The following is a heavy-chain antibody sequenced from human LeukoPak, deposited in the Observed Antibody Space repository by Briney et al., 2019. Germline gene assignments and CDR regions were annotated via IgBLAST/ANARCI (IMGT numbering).Heavy chain of an antibody. CDR3: ARYCSGGSCYSGVRY. CDR1: GFTFSSYA. V-gene: IGHV3-23*01. Sequence: PGGSLRLSCAASGFTFSSYAMIWVRQAPGKGLEWVSTISGSGGNTYYADSVKGRFTISRDNSKSTLYLQMNRLRAEDAAVYYCARYCSGGSCYSGVRYWGQGTLVTVSS. J-gene: IGHJ4*02. D-gene: IGHD2-15*01. CDR2: ISGSGGNT.